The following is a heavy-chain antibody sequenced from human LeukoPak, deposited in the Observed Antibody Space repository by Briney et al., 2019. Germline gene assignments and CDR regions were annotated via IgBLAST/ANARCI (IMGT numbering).Heavy chain of an antibody. V-gene: IGHV1-2*02. CDR1: GYTFTGYY. J-gene: IGHJ3*02. D-gene: IGHD6-19*01. CDR2: INPNSGGT. CDR3: ARARSGHSSGWFRTVGGFLDI. Sequence: GASVKVSCKASGYTFTGYYMHWVRQAPGQGLEWMGWINPNSGGTNYAQKFQGRVTMTRDTSISTAYMELSRLRSDDTAVYYCARARSGHSSGWFRTVGGFLDIWGQGTMVTVSS.